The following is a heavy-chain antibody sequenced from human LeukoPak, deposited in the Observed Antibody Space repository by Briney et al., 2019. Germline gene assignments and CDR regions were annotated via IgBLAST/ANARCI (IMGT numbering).Heavy chain of an antibody. V-gene: IGHV4-34*01. CDR1: GGSIRSYH. CDR2: INHSGST. Sequence: PSETLSLTCTVSGGSIRSYHWSWIRQPPGKGLEWIGEINHSGSTNYNPSLKSRVTISVDTSKNQFSLKLSSVTAADTAVYYCARKGCGDRYYYYYYMDVWGKGTTVTVSS. D-gene: IGHD4-17*01. CDR3: ARKGCGDRYYYYYYMDV. J-gene: IGHJ6*03.